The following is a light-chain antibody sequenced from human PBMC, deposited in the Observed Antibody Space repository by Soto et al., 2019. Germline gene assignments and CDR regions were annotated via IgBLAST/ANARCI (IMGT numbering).Light chain of an antibody. CDR3: CSHAGSYTYV. V-gene: IGLV2-11*01. J-gene: IGLJ1*01. Sequence: QSVLTQPRSVSGSPGQSLTISCTGTSSDVGGYNYVSWYQQHPGKVPKLMIYDVTKRPSGVPDRFSGSKSGNTASLTISGLQYEDEADYYCCSHAGSYTYVFGTGTKVTV. CDR1: SSDVGGYNY. CDR2: DVT.